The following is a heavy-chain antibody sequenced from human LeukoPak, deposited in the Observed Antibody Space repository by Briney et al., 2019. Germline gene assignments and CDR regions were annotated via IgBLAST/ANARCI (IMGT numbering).Heavy chain of an antibody. CDR1: GGSISSSSYY. J-gene: IGHJ6*02. V-gene: IGHV4-39*01. D-gene: IGHD5-18*01. Sequence: PSETLSLTCTVSGGSISSSSYYWGWIRQPPGKGLEWIGSIYYSGSTYYNPSLKSRVTISVDTSKNQFSLKLSSVTAADTAVNYCATGYSYYYYYYGMDVWGQGTTVTVSS. CDR3: ATGYSYYYYYYGMDV. CDR2: IYYSGST.